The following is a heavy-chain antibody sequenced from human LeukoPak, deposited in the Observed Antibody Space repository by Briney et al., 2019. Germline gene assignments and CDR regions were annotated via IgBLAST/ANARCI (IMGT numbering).Heavy chain of an antibody. D-gene: IGHD3-10*01. V-gene: IGHV4-34*01. Sequence: SETLSLTCAVYGGSFSGYYWSWIRQPPGKGLEWIGEINHSGSTNYNPSLKSRVTISVDTSKNQFSLKLSSVTAADTAVYYCARTPRGVYYGSGRIINWFDPWGQGTLVTVSS. J-gene: IGHJ5*02. CDR2: INHSGST. CDR3: ARTPRGVYYGSGRIINWFDP. CDR1: GGSFSGYY.